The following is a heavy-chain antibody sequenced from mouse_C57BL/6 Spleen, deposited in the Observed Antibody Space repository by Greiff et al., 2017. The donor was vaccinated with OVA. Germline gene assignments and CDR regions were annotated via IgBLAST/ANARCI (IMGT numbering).Heavy chain of an antibody. V-gene: IGHV1-50*01. CDR1: GYTFTSYW. CDR2: IDPSDSYT. Sequence: QVQLQQPGAELVKPGASVKLSCKASGYTFTSYWMQWVKQRPGQGLEWIGEIDPSDSYTNYNQKFKGKATLTVDTSSSTAYMQLSSLTSEDSAVYYCARRYYGGYWGQGTTLTVSS. J-gene: IGHJ2*01. D-gene: IGHD1-1*01. CDR3: ARRYYGGY.